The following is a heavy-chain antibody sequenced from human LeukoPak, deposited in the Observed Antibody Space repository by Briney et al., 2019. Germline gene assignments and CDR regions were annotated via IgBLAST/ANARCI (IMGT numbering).Heavy chain of an antibody. CDR3: ASLEAVAGNYYFDY. CDR1: GVTFSSYW. V-gene: IGHV3-7*01. J-gene: IGHJ4*02. D-gene: IGHD6-19*01. Sequence: GGSLRLSCAASGVTFSSYWMSWVRQAPGKGLEWVANIKQDGSEKYYVDSVKGRFTISRDNAKNSLYLQMNSLRAEDTAVYYCASLEAVAGNYYFDYWGQGTLVTVSS. CDR2: IKQDGSEK.